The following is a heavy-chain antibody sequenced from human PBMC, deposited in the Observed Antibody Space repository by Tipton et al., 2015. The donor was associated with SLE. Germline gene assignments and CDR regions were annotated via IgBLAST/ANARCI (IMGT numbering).Heavy chain of an antibody. CDR1: GGSISDFY. J-gene: IGHJ3*01. V-gene: IGHV4-59*01. CDR3: ARSPPYCSGGTCYRRAYAFDF. Sequence: LRLSCTVSGGSISDFYWNWIRQPPGKGLEWIGYIHDRGNTNYNPSLNSRVTISLDTSKNQFSLKLSSVTAADTAVYYCARSPPYCSGGTCYRRAYAFDFWGQGTMVTVSS. CDR2: IHDRGNT. D-gene: IGHD2-15*01.